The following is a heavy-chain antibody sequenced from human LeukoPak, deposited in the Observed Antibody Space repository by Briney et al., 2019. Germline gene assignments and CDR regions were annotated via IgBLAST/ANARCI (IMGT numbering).Heavy chain of an antibody. CDR2: ISSGGSS. CDR3: VRDRRIPEHWYFDL. V-gene: IGHV4-59*12. Sequence: SETLSLTCTVSGGSMSSNYWTWIRQPPGKGLEWIGYISSGGSSNYNPSLSRRAIILIDTSKNQFSLRLNSVTAADTAVYYCVRDRRIPEHWYFDLWGRGALVSVSA. CDR1: GGSMSSNY. J-gene: IGHJ2*01. D-gene: IGHD2/OR15-2a*01.